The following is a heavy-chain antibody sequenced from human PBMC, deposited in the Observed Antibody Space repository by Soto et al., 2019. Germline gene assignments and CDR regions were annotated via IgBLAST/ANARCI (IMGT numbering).Heavy chain of an antibody. D-gene: IGHD2-2*02. CDR3: ARSAVVPAAIPGGYYYYGMDV. CDR1: GYSFTSYW. J-gene: IGHJ6*02. Sequence: GESLKISCKGSGYSFTSYWIGWVRQMPGKGLEWMGIIYPGDSDTRYSPSFQGQVTISADKSISTAYPQWSSLKASDTAMYYCARSAVVPAAIPGGYYYYGMDVWGQGTTVTVSS. V-gene: IGHV5-51*01. CDR2: IYPGDSDT.